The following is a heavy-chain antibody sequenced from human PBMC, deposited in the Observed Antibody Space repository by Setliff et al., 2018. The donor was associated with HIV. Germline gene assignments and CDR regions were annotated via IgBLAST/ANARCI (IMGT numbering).Heavy chain of an antibody. V-gene: IGHV3-23*01. CDR2: IGGVGFVST. D-gene: IGHD5-12*01. Sequence: EGSLRLSCTASGFRFSNYAMTWVRQAPGKGLEWVATIGGVGFVSTYDADSVKGRFTISRDNSNNTLALQMNSLRADDTALYYCARHRFDFGYYYYYMDVWGTGTTVTVSS. CDR1: GFRFSNYA. CDR3: ARHRFDFGYYYYYMDV. J-gene: IGHJ6*03.